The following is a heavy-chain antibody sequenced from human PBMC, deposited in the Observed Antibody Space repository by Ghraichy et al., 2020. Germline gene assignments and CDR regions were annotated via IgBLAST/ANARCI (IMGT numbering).Heavy chain of an antibody. V-gene: IGHV4-39*07. CDR3: ARGGIRGLYYFDY. J-gene: IGHJ4*02. CDR1: GGSISSSSYY. D-gene: IGHD3-10*01. CDR2: IYYSGST. Sequence: SETLSLTCTVSGGSISSSSYYWGWIRQPPGKGLEWIGSIYYSGSTYYNPSLKSRVTISVDTSKNQFSLKLSSVTAADTAVYYCARGGIRGLYYFDYWGQGTLVTVSS.